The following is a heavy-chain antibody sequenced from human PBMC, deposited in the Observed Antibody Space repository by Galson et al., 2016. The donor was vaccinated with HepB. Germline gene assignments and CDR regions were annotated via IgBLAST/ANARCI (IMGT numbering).Heavy chain of an antibody. CDR1: GFSFRSYW. J-gene: IGHJ3*02. V-gene: IGHV3-7*01. CDR3: VRTRVYSADGTDYEALDI. CDR2: IKQDGSEK. D-gene: IGHD6-13*01. Sequence: SLRLSCAASGFSFRSYWMNWVRQAPGKGLEWVANIKQDGSEKDYVGSVKGRFTISRDNAKNSLFLQMNNLRGEDTAVYYCVRTRVYSADGTDYEALDIWGQGTMVTVSS.